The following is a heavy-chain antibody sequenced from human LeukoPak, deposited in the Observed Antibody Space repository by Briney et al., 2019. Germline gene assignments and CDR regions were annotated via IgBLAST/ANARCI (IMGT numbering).Heavy chain of an antibody. CDR1: GYTFTGYY. D-gene: IGHD6-13*01. V-gene: IGHV1-2*02. J-gene: IGHJ5*02. Sequence: ASVKVSCKASGYTFTGYYMHWVRQAPGQGLEWMGWINPNSGGTNYAQKFQGRVTMTRDTSISTAYMELSRLRSDDTAVYYCARPRIADPNWFDPWGQGTLVTVSS. CDR2: INPNSGGT. CDR3: ARPRIADPNWFDP.